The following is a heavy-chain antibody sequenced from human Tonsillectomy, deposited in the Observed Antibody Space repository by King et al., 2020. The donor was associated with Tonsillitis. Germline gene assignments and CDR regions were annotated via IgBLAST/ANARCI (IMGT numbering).Heavy chain of an antibody. D-gene: IGHD6-19*01. J-gene: IGHJ3*02. Sequence: QLVQSGAEVKKPGASVKVSCKASGYTFTSYGIGWVRQAPGQGLEWMGWISAYNGNTNYPQKLQGRVTVTTDTSTTTAYMELRSLRSDDTAVYYCARDSRMYSSGSSAFHIWGQGTMVTVSS. CDR3: ARDSRMYSSGSSAFHI. CDR2: ISAYNGNT. CDR1: GYTFTSYG. V-gene: IGHV1-18*04.